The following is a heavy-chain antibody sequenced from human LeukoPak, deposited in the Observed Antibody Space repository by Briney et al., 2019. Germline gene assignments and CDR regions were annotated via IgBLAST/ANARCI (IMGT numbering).Heavy chain of an antibody. CDR1: GFTVSNNY. D-gene: IGHD3-3*01. Sequence: GGSLRLSCAASGFTVSNNYMSWVRQAPGKGLEWVSVIYSGGSTYYADSVKGRFTISRDNSKNTLYLQMNSLRAEDTAVYYCATSFGSGEKYYFDYWGQGTLVTVSS. V-gene: IGHV3-66*02. CDR2: IYSGGST. CDR3: ATSFGSGEKYYFDY. J-gene: IGHJ4*02.